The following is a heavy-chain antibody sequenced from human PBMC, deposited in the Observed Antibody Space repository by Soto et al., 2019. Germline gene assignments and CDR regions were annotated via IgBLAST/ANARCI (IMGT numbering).Heavy chain of an antibody. CDR1: GYSFATYA. V-gene: IGHV1-3*01. CDR3: ARRYRSAGWLEP. J-gene: IGHJ5*02. Sequence: QVQLVQSGAEVKKPGAAVKVSYKASGYSFATYAIHWVRRAPGQGLEWMGWINPYSGDTEYSDTFQDRVTITRDTAATTAYMELRGLTSAYTAVYYCARRYRSAGWLEPWGQGTLVTVSS. CDR2: INPYSGDT. D-gene: IGHD5-18*01.